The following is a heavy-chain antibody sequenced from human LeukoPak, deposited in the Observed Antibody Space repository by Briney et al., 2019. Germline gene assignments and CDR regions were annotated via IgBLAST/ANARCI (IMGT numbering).Heavy chain of an antibody. J-gene: IGHJ4*02. Sequence: SETLSLTCTVSGGSISSYYWSWIRQPPGKGLEWIGYICYSGSTNYNPSLKSRVTISVDTSKNQFSLKLSSVTAADTAVYYCASSGGSSGWYWFDYWGQGTLVTVSS. V-gene: IGHV4-59*12. D-gene: IGHD6-19*01. CDR1: GGSISSYY. CDR3: ASSGGSSGWYWFDY. CDR2: ICYSGST.